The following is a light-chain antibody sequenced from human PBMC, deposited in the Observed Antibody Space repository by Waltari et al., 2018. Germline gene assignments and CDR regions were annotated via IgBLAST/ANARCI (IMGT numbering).Light chain of an antibody. J-gene: IGKJ4*02. CDR1: HATTNS. CDR2: RAS. CDR3: QQYRSSPLT. V-gene: IGKV1-NL1*01. Sequence: DIQMTQSPSSLSASVGDSVTITCRASHATTNSLAWYQQKPGKAPKLPLYRASTLESGVPSRFSGSGAGAAYPLTISILQPEDFATYYCQQYRSSPLTFGGGTKVEIK.